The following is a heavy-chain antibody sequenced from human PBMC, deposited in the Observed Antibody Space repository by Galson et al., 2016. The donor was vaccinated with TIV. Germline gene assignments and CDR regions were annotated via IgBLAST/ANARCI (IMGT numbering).Heavy chain of an antibody. D-gene: IGHD1-26*01. Sequence: SVKVSCKASGDTISSYVFNWVRLAPGQGLEWMGVIDPSGGGTTYAQKFQARVTMPRDTSTSTVYMGLSSLKSEDTAVYYCTRDLGRRREYWGQGTLVTVSS. CDR3: TRDLGRRREY. CDR2: IDPSGGGT. V-gene: IGHV1-46*01. J-gene: IGHJ4*02. CDR1: GDTISSYV.